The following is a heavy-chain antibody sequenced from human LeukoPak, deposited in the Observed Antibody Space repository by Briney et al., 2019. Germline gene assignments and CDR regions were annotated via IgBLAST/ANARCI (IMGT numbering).Heavy chain of an antibody. Sequence: GGSLRLSCAASGFTFSSYSMNWVRQAPGKGLEWVAVISYDGSNKYYADSVKGRFTISRDNSKNTLYLQMNSLRAEDTAVYYCAKDSARITMVRGLHPDYYYYGMDVWGQGTTVTVSS. V-gene: IGHV3-30*18. CDR2: ISYDGSNK. J-gene: IGHJ6*02. CDR3: AKDSARITMVRGLHPDYYYYGMDV. CDR1: GFTFSSYS. D-gene: IGHD3-10*01.